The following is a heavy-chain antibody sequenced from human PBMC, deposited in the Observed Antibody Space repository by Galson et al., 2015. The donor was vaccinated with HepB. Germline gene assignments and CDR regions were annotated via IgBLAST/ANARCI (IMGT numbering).Heavy chain of an antibody. J-gene: IGHJ3*02. CDR1: GFTVSRIY. CDR3: ARDYYGSGSYPYEAFDI. Sequence: SLRLSCAASGFTVSRIYMSWVRQAPGKELEWVSVIYSGGTTYYADSVKGRFTISRHNSKNTLYLQMNSLRAEDTAVYYCARDYYGSGSYPYEAFDIWGQGTMVTVSS. V-gene: IGHV3-53*04. D-gene: IGHD3-10*01. CDR2: IYSGGTT.